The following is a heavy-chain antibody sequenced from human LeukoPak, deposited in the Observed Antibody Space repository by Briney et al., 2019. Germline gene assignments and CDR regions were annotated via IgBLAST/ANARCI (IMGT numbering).Heavy chain of an antibody. CDR2: INPSGGST. CDR3: AREVEMATLSSHSSALDI. J-gene: IGHJ3*02. CDR1: GYTFTSYY. Sequence: ASVKVSCKASGYTFTSYYMHWVRQAPGQGLEWMGIINPSGGSTSYAQKFQGRVTMTRDTSTSTVYMELSSLRSEDTAVYYCAREVEMATLSSHSSALDIWGQGTMVTVSS. D-gene: IGHD5-24*01. V-gene: IGHV1-46*01.